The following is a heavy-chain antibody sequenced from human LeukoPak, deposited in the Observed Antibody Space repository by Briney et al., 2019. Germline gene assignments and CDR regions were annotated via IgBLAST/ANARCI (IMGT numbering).Heavy chain of an antibody. Sequence: GGSLSLSCAASGFTFSSYAMHWVRQAPGKGLEWVAVISYDGSNKYYADSVKGRFTISRDNSKNTLYLQMNSLRAEDTAVYYCARAHYDSSGYYRTYYFDYWGQGTLVTVSS. V-gene: IGHV3-30-3*01. CDR2: ISYDGSNK. CDR1: GFTFSSYA. D-gene: IGHD3-22*01. J-gene: IGHJ4*02. CDR3: ARAHYDSSGYYRTYYFDY.